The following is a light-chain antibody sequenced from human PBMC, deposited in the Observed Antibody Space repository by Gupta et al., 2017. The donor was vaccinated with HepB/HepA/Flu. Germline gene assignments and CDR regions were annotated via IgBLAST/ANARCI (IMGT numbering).Light chain of an antibody. Sequence: QSALTQPRSVSGSPGQSVTISCTGTSSDVGGYNYVSWYQQHPGKAPKLMIYDVSKRPSGVPDRFSGSKSGNTASLTISGLQAEDEADYYCCSYAGSRVFGGGTRLNVL. CDR3: CSYAGSRV. CDR2: DVS. V-gene: IGLV2-11*01. J-gene: IGLJ3*02. CDR1: SSDVGGYNY.